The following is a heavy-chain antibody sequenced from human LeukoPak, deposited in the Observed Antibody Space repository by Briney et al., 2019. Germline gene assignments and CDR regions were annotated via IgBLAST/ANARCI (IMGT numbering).Heavy chain of an antibody. D-gene: IGHD3-16*02. J-gene: IGHJ4*02. CDR1: GYTFTSYG. CDR2: ISAYNGNT. V-gene: IGHV1-18*01. Sequence: GASVTVSCKASGYTFTSYGISWVRQAPGQGLEWMGWISAYNGNTNYAQKLQGRVTMTTDTSTSTAYMELRSLRSDDTAVYYCARVLMITFGGVIENVDYWGQGTLVTVSS. CDR3: ARVLMITFGGVIENVDY.